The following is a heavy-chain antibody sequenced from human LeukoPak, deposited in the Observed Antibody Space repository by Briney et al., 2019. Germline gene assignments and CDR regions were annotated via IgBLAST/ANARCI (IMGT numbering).Heavy chain of an antibody. Sequence: GRSLRLSCAASGFTFDDYAMPWVRQAPGKGLEWVSGISWNSGSIGYADFVKGRFTISRGNAKNSLYLQMNSLRAEDTALYYCARGELGYCSGGSCYDVVSYFDYWGQGTLVTVSS. CDR3: ARGELGYCSGGSCYDVVSYFDY. CDR2: ISWNSGSI. D-gene: IGHD2-15*01. V-gene: IGHV3-9*01. CDR1: GFTFDDYA. J-gene: IGHJ4*02.